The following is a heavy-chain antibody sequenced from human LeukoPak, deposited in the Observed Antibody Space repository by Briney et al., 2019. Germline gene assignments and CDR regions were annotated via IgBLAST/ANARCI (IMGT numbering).Heavy chain of an antibody. V-gene: IGHV1-69*04. J-gene: IGHJ6*02. CDR2: IIPIRGIA. Sequence: ASVKVSCKASGGTFSSYAISWVRQAPGQGLEWMGRIIPIRGIANYAQKFQGRVTITADKSTSTAYMELSSLRSEDTAVYYCASLPYYDFWSGYYQYPDYYYYGMDVWGQGTTVTVSS. CDR3: ASLPYYDFWSGYYQYPDYYYYGMDV. D-gene: IGHD3-3*01. CDR1: GGTFSSYA.